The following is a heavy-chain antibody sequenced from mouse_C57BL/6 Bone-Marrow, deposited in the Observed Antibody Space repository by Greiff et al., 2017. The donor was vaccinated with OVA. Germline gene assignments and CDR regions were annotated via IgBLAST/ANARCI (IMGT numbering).Heavy chain of an antibody. D-gene: IGHD3-2*02. CDR3: ARNKGRTAQATGAMDY. CDR2: IWSGGST. CDR1: GFSLTSYG. Sequence: VKLVESGPGLVQPSQSLSITCTVSGFSLTSYGVHWVRQSPGKGLEWLGVIWSGGSTDYNAAFISRLSISKDNSKSQVFFKMNSLQADDTAIYYCARNKGRTAQATGAMDYWGQGTSVTVSS. V-gene: IGHV2-2*01. J-gene: IGHJ4*01.